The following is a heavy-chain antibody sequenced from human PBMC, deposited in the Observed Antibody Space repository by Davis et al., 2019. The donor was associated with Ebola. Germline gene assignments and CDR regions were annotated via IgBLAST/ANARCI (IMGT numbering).Heavy chain of an antibody. V-gene: IGHV1-8*01. CDR3: ARGSSSWYGDRYNWFDP. Sequence: ASVTVSCKASGYTFTTFDITWVRQAAGQGLEWMGWMNPNTGNTGSTQRFQGRVTMTRNTSINTAYMELSGLRSDDTAVYYCARGSSSWYGDRYNWFDPWGQGTLVTVSS. CDR1: GYTFTTFD. CDR2: MNPNTGNT. J-gene: IGHJ5*02. D-gene: IGHD6-13*01.